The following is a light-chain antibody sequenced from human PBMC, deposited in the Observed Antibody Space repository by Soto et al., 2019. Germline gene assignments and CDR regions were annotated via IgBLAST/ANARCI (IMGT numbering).Light chain of an antibody. V-gene: IGKV3-15*01. Sequence: EIVMTQSPATLSLSPGERATLSCRPSQSVSGRLAWYQQKRGQLPRLLIHAASTRATGLPARFSGSGSATEFTLTISRLPSEDFAVYYCQQYDSWPLTFGGGTKLEIK. J-gene: IGKJ4*01. CDR3: QQYDSWPLT. CDR1: QSVSGR. CDR2: AAS.